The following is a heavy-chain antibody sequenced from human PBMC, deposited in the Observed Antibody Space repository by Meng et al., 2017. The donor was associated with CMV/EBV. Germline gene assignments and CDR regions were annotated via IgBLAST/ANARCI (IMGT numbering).Heavy chain of an antibody. CDR3: ASAAYDFWSGYYSGNWFDP. CDR1: GFTFSSYA. J-gene: IGHJ5*02. V-gene: IGHV3-30*04. Sequence: GESLKISCAASGFTFSSYAMHWVRQAPGKGLEWVAVISYDGSNKYYADFVKGRFTISRDNSKNTLYLQMNSLRAEDTAVYYCASAAYDFWSGYYSGNWFDPWGQGTLVTVSS. CDR2: ISYDGSNK. D-gene: IGHD3-3*01.